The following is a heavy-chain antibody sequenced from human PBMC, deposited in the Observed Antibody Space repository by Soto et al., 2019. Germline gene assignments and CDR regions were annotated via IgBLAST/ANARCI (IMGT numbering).Heavy chain of an antibody. J-gene: IGHJ3*02. D-gene: IGHD4-17*01. CDR1: GIIFSRYW. CDR2: ISPDGSRT. V-gene: IGHV3-74*01. Sequence: EVQVVESGGGLVQPGGSLRLSCAASGIIFSRYWTHWVRQAPGKGLVWVSRISPDGSRTSYADSVKGRFTISRDNAKNTLSLQVNSLRVDDTAVYSCAVHGDYDAFDIWGQGTMVTVSS. CDR3: AVHGDYDAFDI.